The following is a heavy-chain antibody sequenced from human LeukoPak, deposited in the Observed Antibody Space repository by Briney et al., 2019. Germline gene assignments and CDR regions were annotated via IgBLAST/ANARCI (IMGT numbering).Heavy chain of an antibody. V-gene: IGHV4-39*07. CDR3: AGRDANVSIVPALFPFDF. CDR1: GGSISGSSYY. CDR2: IYYSGST. Sequence: SETLSLTCTVSGGSISGSSYYWGWIRQPPGKGLEWIGSIYYSGSTTYNPSLKNRVTLSIDPSKRQFSLKLTSVTAADTAVYYCAGRDANVSIVPALFPFDFWGQGSLVTVSS. D-gene: IGHD1-26*01. J-gene: IGHJ4*02.